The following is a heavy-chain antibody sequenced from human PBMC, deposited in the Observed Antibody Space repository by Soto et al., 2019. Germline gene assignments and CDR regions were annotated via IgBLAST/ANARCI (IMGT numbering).Heavy chain of an antibody. J-gene: IGHJ6*03. D-gene: IGHD2-15*01. CDR1: GFTFRTYS. V-gene: IGHV3-48*01. Sequence: GGSLRLSCAASGFTFRTYSMNWVRQAPGKGLEWLSYISTGSTTIYYADSVKGRFTISRDNAKNSLYLQMVSLRAEDTAVYYCARARLVAAPDRVSYYYYMDVWGKGTTVTVSS. CDR3: ARARLVAAPDRVSYYYYMDV. CDR2: ISTGSTTI.